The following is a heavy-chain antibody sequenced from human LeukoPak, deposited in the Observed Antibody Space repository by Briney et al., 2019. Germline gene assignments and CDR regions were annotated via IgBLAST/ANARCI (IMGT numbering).Heavy chain of an antibody. Sequence: GGSLRLSCAASGFTFDDYAMHWVRQAPGKGLEWVSGISWNSGSIGYADSVKGRFTISRDNAKNSLYLQTNSLRAEDTAVYYCARDGEANFQTDYWGQGTLVTVSS. CDR2: ISWNSGSI. D-gene: IGHD4/OR15-4a*01. J-gene: IGHJ4*02. CDR3: ARDGEANFQTDY. V-gene: IGHV3-9*01. CDR1: GFTFDDYA.